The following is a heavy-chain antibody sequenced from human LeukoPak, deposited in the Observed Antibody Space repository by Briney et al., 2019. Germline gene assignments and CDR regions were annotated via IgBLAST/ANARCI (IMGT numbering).Heavy chain of an antibody. CDR1: GFTFSSHS. D-gene: IGHD6-19*01. Sequence: GGSLRLSCAASGFTFSSHSINWVRPAPGKGLEWVSSISGDSSYKYYADSVRGRFTISRNNAKNSMYLQMTSLRAEDTAMYYWGRGPGIAVAPLQHWGQGTLVTVSS. J-gene: IGHJ1*01. V-gene: IGHV3-21*01. CDR3: GRGPGIAVAPLQH. CDR2: ISGDSSYK.